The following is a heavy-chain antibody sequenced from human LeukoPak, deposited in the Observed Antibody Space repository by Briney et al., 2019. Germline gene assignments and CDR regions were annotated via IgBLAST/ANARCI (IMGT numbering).Heavy chain of an antibody. V-gene: IGHV1-18*01. J-gene: IGHJ4*02. CDR3: ARSELDYYDSSGYYPLDY. CDR1: GYTFTSYG. Sequence: APVKVSCKASGYTFTSYGISWVRQAPGQGLEWMGWISAYNGNTNYAQKLQGRVTMTTDTSTSTAYMELRSLRSDDTAVYYCARSELDYYDSSGYYPLDYWGQGTLVTVSS. CDR2: ISAYNGNT. D-gene: IGHD3-22*01.